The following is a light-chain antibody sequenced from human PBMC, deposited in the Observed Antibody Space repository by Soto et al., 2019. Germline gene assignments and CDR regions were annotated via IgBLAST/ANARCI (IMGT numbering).Light chain of an antibody. CDR2: DAS. Sequence: EIVLTQSPATLSLSPGERATLSCRASQSISSYLAWYQQRPGQAPRLLIYDASNRATGIPARFSGSGSGTDFSLTISSLEPEDFAVYYCQQRGYWPLTFGGGTKVEMK. J-gene: IGKJ4*01. CDR1: QSISSY. CDR3: QQRGYWPLT. V-gene: IGKV3-11*01.